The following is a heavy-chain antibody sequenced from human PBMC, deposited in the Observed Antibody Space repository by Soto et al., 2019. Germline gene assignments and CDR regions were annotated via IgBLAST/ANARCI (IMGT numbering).Heavy chain of an antibody. J-gene: IGHJ3*02. CDR3: AKEKIPDAFDI. Sequence: GGSLRLSCAASGFTFSNYAMSWVRQAPGKGLEWVSGISKSGDGTYYGDAVKGRFTISRDNSQNTLFLHMRSLRVEETAVYYCAKEKIPDAFDIWGLGTVVTVSS. CDR2: ISKSGDGT. CDR1: GFTFSNYA. V-gene: IGHV3-23*01.